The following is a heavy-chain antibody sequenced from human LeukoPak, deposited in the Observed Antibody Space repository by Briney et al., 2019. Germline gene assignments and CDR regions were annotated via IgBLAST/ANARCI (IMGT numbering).Heavy chain of an antibody. Sequence: ASVKVSCKASGYTFTSYYTHWVRQAPGQGLEWMGIINPSGGSTSYAQKFQGRVTMTRDTSTSTVYMELSSLRSEDTAVYYCARDLLWFGELFEIDYWGQGTLVTVSS. J-gene: IGHJ4*02. CDR1: GYTFTSYY. CDR2: INPSGGST. D-gene: IGHD3-10*01. V-gene: IGHV1-46*01. CDR3: ARDLLWFGELFEIDY.